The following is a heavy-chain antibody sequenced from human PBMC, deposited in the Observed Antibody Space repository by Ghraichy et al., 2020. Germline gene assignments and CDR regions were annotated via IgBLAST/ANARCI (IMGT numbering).Heavy chain of an antibody. J-gene: IGHJ3*02. Sequence: GGSLRLSCAASGFTLSSFWMSWVRQAPGKGLEWVANIKQDGSEKYYVDSVKGRFTISRDNAKNSVDLQMNSLRVEDTAEYYCVRHRGSAWIRGRDAFDSWGLGTMVSVSS. CDR1: GFTLSSFW. CDR3: VRHRGSAWIRGRDAFDS. D-gene: IGHD6-19*01. V-gene: IGHV3-7*03. CDR2: IKQDGSEK.